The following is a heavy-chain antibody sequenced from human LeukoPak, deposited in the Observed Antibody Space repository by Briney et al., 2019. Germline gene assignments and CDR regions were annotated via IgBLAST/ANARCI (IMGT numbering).Heavy chain of an antibody. CDR3: ARDLYNTYYDFWRGQGAFDI. CDR2: ISSSSSNI. D-gene: IGHD3-3*01. CDR1: GFTFSSDS. J-gene: IGHJ3*02. V-gene: IGHV3-21*01. Sequence: GGSLRLSCVASGFTFSSDSMNWVRQAPGKGLEWVSSISSSSSNIYYADSVKGRFTISRDNAKNSLYLQMNSLRAEDTAVYYCARDLYNTYYDFWRGQGAFDIWGQGTMVTVSS.